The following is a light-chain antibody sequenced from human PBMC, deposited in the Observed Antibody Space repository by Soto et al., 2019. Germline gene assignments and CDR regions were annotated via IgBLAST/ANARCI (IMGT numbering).Light chain of an antibody. V-gene: IGLV1-44*01. CDR1: SSNIGSNV. CDR3: ATWDDSLNGYV. J-gene: IGLJ1*01. CDR2: SNN. Sequence: QSVLTQPPSASGTPGQRVTISCSGSSSNIGSNVVNRFQQLPGTAPKLRIYSNNQRPSGVPDRFSGPKSGTSASLAISGLQSEDEADSYCATWDDSLNGYVFGTGTKVTVL.